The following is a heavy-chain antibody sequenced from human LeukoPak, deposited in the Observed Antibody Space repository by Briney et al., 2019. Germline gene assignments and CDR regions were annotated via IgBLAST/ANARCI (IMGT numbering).Heavy chain of an antibody. V-gene: IGHV4-59*01. J-gene: IGHJ6*03. CDR1: SGSISSYY. CDR2: IYVSGYT. Sequence: SETLSLTCTVSSGSISSYYWSWIRQPPGKGLEWIGCIYVSGYTKYNPSLKSRVIMSVDTSKNQFSLNLSSVTAADTAVYYCARDQNTWSYRYYSYMDVWGKGTTVTVSS. CDR3: ARDQNTWSYRYYSYMDV. D-gene: IGHD3-16*01.